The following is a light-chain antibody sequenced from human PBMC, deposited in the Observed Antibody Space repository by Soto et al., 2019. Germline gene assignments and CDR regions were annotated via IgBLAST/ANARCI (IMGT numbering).Light chain of an antibody. CDR2: GNT. J-gene: IGLJ1*01. V-gene: IGLV1-40*01. Sequence: QSVLTQPPSVSGAPGQRVTISCSGSDSNIGAGYDVHWYQQLPGTAPKLLIYGNTNRPSGVPDRFSGSKSGTSASLAITGLQAEDEADYYCATWDDSLNGFYVFGTGTKVTVL. CDR3: ATWDDSLNGFYV. CDR1: DSNIGAGYD.